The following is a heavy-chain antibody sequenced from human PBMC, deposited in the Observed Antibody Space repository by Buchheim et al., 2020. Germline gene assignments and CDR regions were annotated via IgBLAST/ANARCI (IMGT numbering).Heavy chain of an antibody. CDR2: INHSGST. V-gene: IGHV4-34*01. D-gene: IGHD7-27*01. CDR1: GGSSSTFY. CDR3: ATGVANYYFDY. J-gene: IGHJ4*02. Sequence: QVQLQQWGAGLLKPSETLSLTCAVYGGSSSTFYWTWIRQAPGKGLEWIGEINHSGSTNYNPSLKSRVTISEDTSKKQFSLTLSSVTAADTAVYYCATGVANYYFDYWDQG.